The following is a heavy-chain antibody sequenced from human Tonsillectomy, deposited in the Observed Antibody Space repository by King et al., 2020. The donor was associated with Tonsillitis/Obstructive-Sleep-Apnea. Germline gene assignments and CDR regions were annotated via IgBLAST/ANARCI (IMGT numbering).Heavy chain of an antibody. V-gene: IGHV3-7*04. CDR3: VRDRDKGDYVDF. CDR1: GFTFTSYW. D-gene: IGHD4/OR15-4a*01. CDR2: IHQDGLEK. Sequence: VQLVESGGGLVQPGGSLRLSCAASGFTFTSYWMSWVRQAPVKGLEWGANIHQDGLEKYYVNSVKGRFTISRDNAKDSLYLQMNSLRAEDTAVYYCVRDRDKGDYVDFWGQGILVTVSS. J-gene: IGHJ4*02.